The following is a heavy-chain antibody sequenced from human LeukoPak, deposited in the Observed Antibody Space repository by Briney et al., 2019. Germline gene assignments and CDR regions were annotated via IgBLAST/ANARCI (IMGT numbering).Heavy chain of an antibody. J-gene: IGHJ4*02. CDR1: GGSISSSSYY. D-gene: IGHD3-22*01. V-gene: IGHV4-39*01. Sequence: SETLSPTCTVSGGSISSSSYYWGWIRQPPGKGLEWIGSIYYSGSTYYNPSLKSRVTISVDTSKNQFSLKLSSVTAADTAVYYCARTGYYYDSSGYGDDYWGQGTLVTVSS. CDR3: ARTGYYYDSSGYGDDY. CDR2: IYYSGST.